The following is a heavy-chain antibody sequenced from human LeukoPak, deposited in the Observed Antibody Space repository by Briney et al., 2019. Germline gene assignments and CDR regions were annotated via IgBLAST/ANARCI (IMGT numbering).Heavy chain of an antibody. Sequence: GGSLRLSCAVSGFTFSSHAMNWVRQAPGKGLEWISYIRGNSETIHYADSVKGRFTISRDNAKNSLSLQMTSLRAEDTAVYYCVRGQDGIDNWFDPWGQGTLATVAS. V-gene: IGHV3-48*01. CDR3: VRGQDGIDNWFDP. CDR2: IRGNSETI. J-gene: IGHJ5*02. D-gene: IGHD5-24*01. CDR1: GFTFSSHA.